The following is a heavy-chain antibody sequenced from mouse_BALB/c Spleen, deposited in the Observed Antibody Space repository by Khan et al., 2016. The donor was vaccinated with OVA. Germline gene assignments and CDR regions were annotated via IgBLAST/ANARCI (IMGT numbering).Heavy chain of an antibody. J-gene: IGHJ4*01. V-gene: IGHV9-4*02. D-gene: IGHD1-1*01. CDR2: INTHSGVP. CDR3: ARGRASYEINVGGSMDY. CDR1: GYTFTTAG. Sequence: QIQLVQSGPELKKPGETVRISCKASGYTFTTAGMQWVQKMPGKGLKWIGWINTHSGVPKYVEDFKGRFVFSLETSASTAYLQITNLKDEDTDTYFWARGRASYEINVGGSMDYWGQGTSVTVSS.